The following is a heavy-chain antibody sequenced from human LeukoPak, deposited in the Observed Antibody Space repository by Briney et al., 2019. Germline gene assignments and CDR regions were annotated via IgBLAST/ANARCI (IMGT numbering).Heavy chain of an antibody. Sequence: SETLSLTCAVYGGSFSGYYWSWIRQPPGKGLEWIGEIKHSGSTNYNPSLKTRVNISVDTSKTQFSLKLSSVTAADTAVYYCARGRRYSYGASWGYWGQGTLVTVSS. CDR2: IKHSGST. CDR3: ARGRRYSYGASWGY. CDR1: GGSFSGYY. V-gene: IGHV4-34*01. J-gene: IGHJ4*02. D-gene: IGHD5-18*01.